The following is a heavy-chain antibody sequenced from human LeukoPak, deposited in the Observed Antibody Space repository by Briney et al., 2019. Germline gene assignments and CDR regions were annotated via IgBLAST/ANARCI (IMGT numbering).Heavy chain of an antibody. CDR3: ARGGYVWGSYQALGY. Sequence: PSETLSLTCAVYGGSFSGYYWSWIRQPPGKGLEWIGEINHSGSTNYNPSLKSRVTISVDTSKNQFSLELSSVTAADTAVYYCARGGYVWGSYQALGYWGQGTLVTVSS. CDR2: INHSGST. J-gene: IGHJ4*02. CDR1: GGSFSGYY. V-gene: IGHV4-34*01. D-gene: IGHD3-16*02.